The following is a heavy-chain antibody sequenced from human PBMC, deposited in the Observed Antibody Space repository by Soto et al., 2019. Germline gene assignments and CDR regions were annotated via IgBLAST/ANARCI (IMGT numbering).Heavy chain of an antibody. V-gene: IGHV3-30*18. D-gene: IGHD2-15*01. CDR2: ISYDGSNK. CDR1: RFTFSSYG. Sequence: QVQLVESGRGVVQPGRSLRLSCAASRFTFSSYGMHWVRQAPGKGLEWVAVISYDGSNKYYADSVKGRFTISRDNSKNTLYPQMNSMRAEDTAVYYCAKDRDIVVVGAALQHWGQGNLVTVSS. J-gene: IGHJ1*01. CDR3: AKDRDIVVVGAALQH.